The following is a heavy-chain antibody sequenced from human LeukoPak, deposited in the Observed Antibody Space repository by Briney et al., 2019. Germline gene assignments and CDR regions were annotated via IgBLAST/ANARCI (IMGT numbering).Heavy chain of an antibody. CDR3: ARDSPVYGSGAEHLY. V-gene: IGHV3-30-3*01. CDR2: ISYDGSNK. CDR1: GFTFSSYA. D-gene: IGHD3-10*01. Sequence: GGSETLFCAASGFTFSSYAMHGVRQAPGKGLEWVAVISYDGSNKYYADSVNGRSTISRDNSKNTLYLQMNSLRAEDTAVYYCARDSPVYGSGAEHLYWGQGTLVTVSS. J-gene: IGHJ4*02.